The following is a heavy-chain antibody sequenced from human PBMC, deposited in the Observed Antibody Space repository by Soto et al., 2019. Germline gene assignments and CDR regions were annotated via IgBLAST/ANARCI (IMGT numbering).Heavy chain of an antibody. D-gene: IGHD3-9*01. CDR1: GGSISSYY. CDR3: ARHTYYDILTGYYSYNWFDP. CDR2: IYYSGST. J-gene: IGHJ5*02. V-gene: IGHV4-59*01. Sequence: PSETLSLTCTVSGGSISSYYWSWIRQPPGKGLEWIGYIYYSGSTNYNPSLKSRVTISVDTSKNQFSLKLSSVTAADTAVYYCARHTYYDILTGYYSYNWFDPWGQGTLVTVSS.